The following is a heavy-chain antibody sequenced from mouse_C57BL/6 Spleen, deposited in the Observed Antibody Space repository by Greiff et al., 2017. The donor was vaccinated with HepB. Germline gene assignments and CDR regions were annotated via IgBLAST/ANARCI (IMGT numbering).Heavy chain of an antibody. Sequence: VKVVESGPELVKPGASVKISCKASGYAFSSSWMNWVKQRPGKGLEWIGRIYPGDGDTNYNGKFKGKATLTADKSSSTAYMQLSSLTSEDSAVYFCARKDLSYGSSRDYFDYWGQGTTLTVSS. CDR3: ARKDLSYGSSRDYFDY. D-gene: IGHD1-1*01. J-gene: IGHJ2*01. CDR1: GYAFSSSW. CDR2: IYPGDGDT. V-gene: IGHV1-82*01.